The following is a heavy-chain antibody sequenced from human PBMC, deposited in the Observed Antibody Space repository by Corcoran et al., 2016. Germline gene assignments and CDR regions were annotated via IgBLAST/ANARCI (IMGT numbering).Heavy chain of an antibody. Sequence: QVQLVQSGAEVKKPGASVKVSCKASGYTFTGYYMHWVRQAPGQGLEWTGWINPNSGATNYAQKFQGRVTMTRDTSISTDYMVLSRLSSDDRAVYYWAKEGYYGSGSYPSDYWGQGTLVTVSS. J-gene: IGHJ4*02. D-gene: IGHD3-10*01. V-gene: IGHV1-2*02. CDR3: AKEGYYGSGSYPSDY. CDR2: INPNSGAT. CDR1: GYTFTGYY.